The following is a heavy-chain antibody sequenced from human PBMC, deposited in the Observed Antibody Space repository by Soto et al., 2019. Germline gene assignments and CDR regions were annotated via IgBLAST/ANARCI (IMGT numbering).Heavy chain of an antibody. CDR2: IWYDGSNK. CDR1: GFTFSSYG. Sequence: GGSLRLSCAASGFTFSSYGMHWFRQAPGKGLEWVAVIWYDGSNKYYADSVKGRFTISRDNSKNTLYLQMNSLRAEDTAVYYCARDRGLYSSSWSLDYWGQGTLVTVSS. D-gene: IGHD6-13*01. J-gene: IGHJ4*02. V-gene: IGHV3-33*01. CDR3: ARDRGLYSSSWSLDY.